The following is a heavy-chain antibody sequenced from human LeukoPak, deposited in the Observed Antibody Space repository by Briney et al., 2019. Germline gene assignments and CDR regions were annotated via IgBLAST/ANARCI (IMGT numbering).Heavy chain of an antibody. D-gene: IGHD1-26*01. CDR2: IIPMFGTA. CDR3: ARGSIVGATFDYFDY. V-gene: IGHV1-69*05. CDR1: GGTFSSYA. J-gene: IGHJ4*02. Sequence: ASVKVSCKASGGTFSSYAISWVRQAPGQGLEWMGGIIPMFGTANYAQKFQGRVTMTRDTSISTAYMDLSRLRSDDTAVYYCARGSIVGATFDYFDYWGQGTLVTVSS.